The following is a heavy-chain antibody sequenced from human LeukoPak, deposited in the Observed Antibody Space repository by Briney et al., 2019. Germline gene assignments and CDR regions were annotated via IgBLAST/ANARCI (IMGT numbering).Heavy chain of an antibody. CDR3: ASVTAGEFTGSSKYYYYGMDV. Sequence: SETLSLTCSVSIGSISSSKWWSWVRQSPVKGLEWIGEIYLYGTTNYNPSFTSRVTMSVDRSRNQFSLKLTSVTAADTAVYYCASVTAGEFTGSSKYYYYGMDVWGQGTTVTVSS. CDR1: IGSISSSKW. CDR2: IYLYGTT. D-gene: IGHD3-10*01. J-gene: IGHJ6*02. V-gene: IGHV4-4*02.